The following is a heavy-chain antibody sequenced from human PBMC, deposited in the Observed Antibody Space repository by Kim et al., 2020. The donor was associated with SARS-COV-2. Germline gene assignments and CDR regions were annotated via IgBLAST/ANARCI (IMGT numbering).Heavy chain of an antibody. D-gene: IGHD3-16*01. CDR2: INPNSGGT. CDR1: GYTFTSYY. J-gene: IGHJ4*02. CDR3: ARGGDMSTKRPHDY. Sequence: ASVKVSCKASGYTFTSYYIHWVRQAPGQGLEWMGWINPNSGGTKYAQKFQGRVTMTRDTSISTAYMELSSLKSDDTAVYFCARGGDMSTKRPHDYWGQG. V-gene: IGHV1-2*02.